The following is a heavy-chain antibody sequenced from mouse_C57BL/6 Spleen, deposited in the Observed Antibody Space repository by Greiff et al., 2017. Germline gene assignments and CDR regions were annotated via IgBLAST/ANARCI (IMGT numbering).Heavy chain of an antibody. J-gene: IGHJ2*01. CDR3: ARENYSNSVLGD. CDR1: GFTFSSYA. V-gene: IGHV5-4*01. Sequence: EVKVVESGGGLVKPGGSLKLSCAASGFTFSSYAMSWVSQTPEKRLEWVATISDGGSYTDYPDNVKGRFTLSRDNAKNNLCLQMSHLKSEDTAMYYGARENYSNSVLGDWGQGTTLTVSS. CDR2: ISDGGSYT. D-gene: IGHD2-5*01.